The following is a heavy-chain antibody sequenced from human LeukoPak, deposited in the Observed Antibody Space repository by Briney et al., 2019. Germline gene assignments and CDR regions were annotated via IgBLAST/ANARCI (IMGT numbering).Heavy chain of an antibody. CDR2: IYYSGST. D-gene: IGHD4-11*01. CDR1: GGSISSYY. J-gene: IGHJ4*02. V-gene: IGHV4-59*01. CDR3: ARVFTVTDPGY. Sequence: SETLSLTCTVSGGSISSYYWSWIRQPPGKGLEWIGYIYYSGSTNYNPSLKSRVTISVDTSKNQISLKLSSVNAADTAVYYCARVFTVTDPGYWGQGTLVTVSS.